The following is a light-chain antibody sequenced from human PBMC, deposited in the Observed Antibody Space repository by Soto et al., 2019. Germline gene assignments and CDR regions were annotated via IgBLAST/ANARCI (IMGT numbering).Light chain of an antibody. CDR3: AAWDDSLSGPNWV. J-gene: IGLJ3*02. Sequence: QSVLTQPPSASGTPGQRVTISCSGSSSNIGSNYVYWYQQLPATAAKLLIYRNNQRPSGVPDRFSGSKSGTSASLAISGLRSEDAADYYCAAWDDSLSGPNWVFGGGTKLTVL. V-gene: IGLV1-47*01. CDR1: SSNIGSNY. CDR2: RNN.